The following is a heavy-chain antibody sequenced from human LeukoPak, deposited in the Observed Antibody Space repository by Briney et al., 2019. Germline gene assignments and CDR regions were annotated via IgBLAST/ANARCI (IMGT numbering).Heavy chain of an antibody. CDR2: INPNSGGT. Sequence: GASVKVSCKASGYTFTSYDINWVRQAPGQGLEWMGWINPNSGGTNYAQKFRGRVTMTRDTSISTAYMELSRLRSDDAAVYYCARDLTSYYYDSSGYFYFDYWGQGTLVTVSS. J-gene: IGHJ4*02. CDR1: GYTFTSYD. V-gene: IGHV1-2*02. D-gene: IGHD3-22*01. CDR3: ARDLTSYYYDSSGYFYFDY.